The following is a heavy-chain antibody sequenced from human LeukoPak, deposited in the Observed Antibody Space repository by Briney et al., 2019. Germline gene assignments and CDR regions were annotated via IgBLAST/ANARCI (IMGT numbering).Heavy chain of an antibody. D-gene: IGHD3-10*01. CDR3: ARDAGRRVRGDFGY. V-gene: IGHV3-30*04. Sequence: GGSLRLSCAASGFTFSSYAMHWVRQAPGKGLEWVAVISYDGSNKYYADSVKGRFTISRDNSKNTLYLQMNSLRAEDTAVYYCARDAGRRVRGDFGYWGQGTLVTVSS. J-gene: IGHJ4*02. CDR2: ISYDGSNK. CDR1: GFTFSSYA.